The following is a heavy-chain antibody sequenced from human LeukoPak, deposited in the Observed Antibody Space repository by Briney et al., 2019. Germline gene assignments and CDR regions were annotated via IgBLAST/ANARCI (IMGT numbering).Heavy chain of an antibody. V-gene: IGHV4-59*01. J-gene: IGHJ2*01. D-gene: IGHD1-1*01. Sequence: SETLSLTCTVSGGSISSYYWSWIRQPPGKRLEWIGYVNYSGSTKYNPTLKSRVTISVDTSKNQFSLKLNSVTAADTAVYYCARAVGVGRGTYFDLWGRGTLVTVSS. CDR2: VNYSGST. CDR1: GGSISSYY. CDR3: ARAVGVGRGTYFDL.